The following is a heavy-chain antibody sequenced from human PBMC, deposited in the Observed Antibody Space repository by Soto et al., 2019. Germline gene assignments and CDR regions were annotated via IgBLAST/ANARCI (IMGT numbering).Heavy chain of an antibody. V-gene: IGHV4-39*01. CDR2: IYYSGRT. CDR3: ASQQVATYRANYYYGLDV. J-gene: IGHJ6*02. D-gene: IGHD5-12*01. CDR1: GASISGYY. Sequence: SETLSLTCTVSGASISGYYWGWIRQPPGKGLEWIGSIYYSGRTYYNPSLKSRVTMSVDTSKNQFSLKLSSVTAADTAVYYCASQQVATYRANYYYGLDVWGQGTTVTVSS.